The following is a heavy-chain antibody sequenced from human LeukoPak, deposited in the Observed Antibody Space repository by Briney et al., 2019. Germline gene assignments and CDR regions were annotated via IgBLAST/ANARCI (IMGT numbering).Heavy chain of an antibody. CDR1: GGSFSGYY. Sequence: PSETLSLTCAVYGGSFSGYYWSWIRQPPGKGLEWIGEINHSGSTYYNPSLKSRVTISVDTSKNQFSLKLSSVTAADTAVYYCARHLVYGIVGATTSFDYWGQGTLVTVSS. V-gene: IGHV4-34*01. J-gene: IGHJ4*02. CDR2: INHSGST. D-gene: IGHD1-26*01. CDR3: ARHLVYGIVGATTSFDY.